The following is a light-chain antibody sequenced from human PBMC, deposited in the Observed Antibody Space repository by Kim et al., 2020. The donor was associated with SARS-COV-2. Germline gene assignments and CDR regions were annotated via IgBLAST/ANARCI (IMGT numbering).Light chain of an antibody. CDR3: QQYNNWPGLT. CDR1: QSVSSN. J-gene: IGKJ4*01. CDR2: GAS. Sequence: EIVMTQSPATLSVSPGERATLSCRASQSVSSNLAWYQQKPVQAPRLLIYGASTRATGIPARFSGSGSGTEFTLTISSLQSEDFAVYYCQQYNNWPGLTFGGGTKVDIK. V-gene: IGKV3-15*01.